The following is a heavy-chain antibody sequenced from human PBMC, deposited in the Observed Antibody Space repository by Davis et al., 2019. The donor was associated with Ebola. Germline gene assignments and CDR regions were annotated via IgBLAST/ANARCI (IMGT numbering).Heavy chain of an antibody. CDR2: ISSSGSAI. CDR3: ARAGPYYYGMDV. CDR1: GFTFSDYY. Sequence: GESLKISCAASGFTFSDYYMSWIRQAPRKGLEWVSYISSSGSAIYYADSVKGRFTISRDNAKNSLYLQMNSLRAEDTAVYYCARAGPYYYGMDVWGQGTTVTVSS. J-gene: IGHJ6*02. V-gene: IGHV3-11*04.